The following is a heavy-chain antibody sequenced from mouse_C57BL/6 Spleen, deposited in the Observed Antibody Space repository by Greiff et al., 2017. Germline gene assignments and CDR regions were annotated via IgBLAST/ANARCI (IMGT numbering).Heavy chain of an antibody. CDR1: GFTFTDYY. CDR3: ARYGYYYGYYFDY. J-gene: IGHJ2*01. V-gene: IGHV7-3*01. D-gene: IGHD1-2*01. Sequence: EVKLMESGGGLVQPGGSLSLSCAASGFTFTDYYMSWVRQPPGKALEWLGFIRNKANGYTTEYSASVKGRFTISRDNSQSILYLQMNALRAEDSATYYCARYGYYYGYYFDYWGQGTTLTVSS. CDR2: IRNKANGYTT.